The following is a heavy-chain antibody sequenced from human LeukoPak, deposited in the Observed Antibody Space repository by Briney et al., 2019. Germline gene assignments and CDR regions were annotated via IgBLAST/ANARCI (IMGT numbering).Heavy chain of an antibody. Sequence: PGGSLRLSCAASGFTFSSYAMSWVRQAPGQGLEWVSAISGVAGSTYYTDSVKGRFTISRDNSKSTLYLQMNSLRAEDTAVYYCAKSPQRYDYVWGSYPYTETNPWGQGTLVTVSS. CDR2: ISGVAGST. D-gene: IGHD3-16*01. CDR3: AKSPQRYDYVWGSYPYTETNP. J-gene: IGHJ5*02. V-gene: IGHV3-23*01. CDR1: GFTFSSYA.